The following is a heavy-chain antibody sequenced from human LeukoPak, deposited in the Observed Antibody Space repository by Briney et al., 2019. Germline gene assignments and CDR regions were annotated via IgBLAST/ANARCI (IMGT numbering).Heavy chain of an antibody. CDR2: ISGSGGST. CDR3: AKGFKSTARGLYYFDY. V-gene: IGHV3-23*01. D-gene: IGHD5-18*01. J-gene: IGHJ4*02. Sequence: GGSLRLSCAASGFTFSSYAMSWVRQAPGKGLKWVSAISGSGGSTYYADSVKGRFTISRDNSKNTLYLQMNSLRAEDTAVYYCAKGFKSTARGLYYFDYWGQGTLVTVSS. CDR1: GFTFSSYA.